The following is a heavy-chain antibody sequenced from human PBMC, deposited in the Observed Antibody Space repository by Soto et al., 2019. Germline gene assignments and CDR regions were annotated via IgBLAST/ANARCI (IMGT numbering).Heavy chain of an antibody. V-gene: IGHV6-1*01. J-gene: IGHJ6*03. CDR3: AGTTSHQWYYMDV. CDR2: TYYRSRWYN. D-gene: IGHD1-7*01. Sequence: PSQTLSLTCAISGDSVSSNSAAWNWIRLSPSRGLEWLAGTYYRSRWYNDYAVSVRSRITVNPDTSKNQFSLQLTSVTPEDTAVYYCAGTTSHQWYYMDVWAKGTTVTVSS. CDR1: GDSVSSNSAA.